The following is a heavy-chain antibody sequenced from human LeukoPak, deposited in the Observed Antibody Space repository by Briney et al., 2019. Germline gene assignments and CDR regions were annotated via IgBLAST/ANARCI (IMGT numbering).Heavy chain of an antibody. D-gene: IGHD4-17*01. V-gene: IGHV4-39*07. J-gene: IGHJ3*02. CDR3: ATEGSGDYGDSGAFDI. CDR2: INHSGST. Sequence: PSETLSLTCTVSGGSISSSSYYWGWIRQPPGKGLEWVGEINHSGSTNYNPSLKSRVTISVDTSKNQFSLKLSSVTAADTAVYYCATEGSGDYGDSGAFDIWGQGTMVTVSS. CDR1: GGSISSSSYY.